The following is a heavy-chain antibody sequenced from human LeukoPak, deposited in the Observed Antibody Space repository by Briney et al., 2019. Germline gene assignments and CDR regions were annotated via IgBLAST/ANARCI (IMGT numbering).Heavy chain of an antibody. CDR2: IRYDGSNK. CDR1: GFTFSSYG. D-gene: IGHD1/OR15-1a*01. J-gene: IGHJ4*02. Sequence: GGSLRLFCAASGFTFSSYGMHWVRQAPGKGLEWVAFIRYDGSNKYYADSVKGRFTISRDNSKNTLYLQMNSLRAEDTAVYYCAKAHITGTTGPLDYWGQGTLVTVSS. CDR3: AKAHITGTTGPLDY. V-gene: IGHV3-30*02.